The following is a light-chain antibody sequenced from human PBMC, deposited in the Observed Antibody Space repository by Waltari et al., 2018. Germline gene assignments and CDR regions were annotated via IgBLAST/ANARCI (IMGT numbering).Light chain of an antibody. Sequence: DIQMTQSPSPLSASVGDKVTITCRASQRIGSWLAWYQQKPGEAPKLVIYAASSLGRGIPSRFSGSGSGTELTLTITSLQPEDFGNYYCQQGFSSPITFGPGTKVNIK. CDR2: AAS. J-gene: IGKJ3*01. V-gene: IGKV1-12*01. CDR3: QQGFSSPIT. CDR1: QRIGSW.